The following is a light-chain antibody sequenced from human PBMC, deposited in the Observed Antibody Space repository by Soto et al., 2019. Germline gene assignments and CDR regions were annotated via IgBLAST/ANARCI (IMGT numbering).Light chain of an antibody. CDR3: LQHNSYPWT. Sequence: DIQMTQSPSSLSASIGDRVTITCRASQGIRHDLGWFQQKPGKAPKRLIFAASSLQGGVPSRFSCSGSGTVFTLTISSLQPEDFATYYCLQHNSYPWTFGQGTKVEIK. J-gene: IGKJ1*01. CDR2: AAS. V-gene: IGKV1-17*01. CDR1: QGIRHD.